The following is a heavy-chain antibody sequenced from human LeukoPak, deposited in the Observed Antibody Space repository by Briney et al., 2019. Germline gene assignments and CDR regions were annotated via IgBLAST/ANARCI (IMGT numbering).Heavy chain of an antibody. CDR3: AKVREIGIRYFDWLLSRKGSGH. J-gene: IGHJ1*01. CDR2: ISYDGSNK. D-gene: IGHD3-9*01. CDR1: GFTFSSYG. V-gene: IGHV3-30*18. Sequence: GRSLRLSCAASGFTFSSYGMHWVRQAPGKGLEWVAVISYDGSNKYYADSVEGRFTISRDNSKNTLYLQMNSLRAEDTAVYYCAKVREIGIRYFDWLLSRKGSGHWGQGTLVTVSS.